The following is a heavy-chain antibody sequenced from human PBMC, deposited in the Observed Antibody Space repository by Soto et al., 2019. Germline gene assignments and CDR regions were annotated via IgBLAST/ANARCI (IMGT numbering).Heavy chain of an antibody. CDR2: ISGSGGST. V-gene: IGHV3-23*01. CDR1: GFTFSSYA. D-gene: IGHD3-22*01. J-gene: IGHJ4*01. Sequence: SGGSLRLSCAASGFTFSSYAMSWVRQAPGKGLEWVSAISGSGGSTCYADSVKGRFTISRDNSKNTLYLQMNSLRAEDTAVYYCAKETCWRYYDSNGTSPPDYWGQGALVTVSS. CDR3: AKETCWRYYDSNGTSPPDY.